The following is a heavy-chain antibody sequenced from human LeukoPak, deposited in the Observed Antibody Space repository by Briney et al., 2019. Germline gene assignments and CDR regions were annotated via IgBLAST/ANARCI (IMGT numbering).Heavy chain of an antibody. CDR3: AREYPASFDY. J-gene: IGHJ4*02. Sequence: GGSLRLSCAASGFTFDDYAMHWVRQAPGKGLVWVSRINSDGSSTNYADSVKGRFTISRDNAKNTLYLQMNSLRAEDTAVYYCAREYPASFDYWGQGTLVTVSS. CDR2: INSDGSST. V-gene: IGHV3-74*01. CDR1: GFTFDDYA.